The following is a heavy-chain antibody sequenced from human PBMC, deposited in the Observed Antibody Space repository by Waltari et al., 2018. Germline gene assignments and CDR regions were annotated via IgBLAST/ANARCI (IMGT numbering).Heavy chain of an antibody. V-gene: IGHV1-69*10. CDR1: GGTSSSSA. CDR3: ASWRYYYDSSGYQYYFDY. CDR2: IIPILGRG. Sequence: QVQLVQSGAEVKKPGSSVKVSCKASGGTSSSSAISWVRQAPGHGLEWMGGIIPILGRGNDAQKVQGRVTITAEKSTSTAYMELSSVRSEETAVYYCASWRYYYDSSGYQYYFDYWGQGTRVTVSS. J-gene: IGHJ4*02. D-gene: IGHD3-22*01.